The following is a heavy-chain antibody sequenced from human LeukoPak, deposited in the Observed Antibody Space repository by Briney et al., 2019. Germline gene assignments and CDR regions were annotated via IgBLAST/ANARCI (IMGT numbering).Heavy chain of an antibody. CDR3: ARGPFWSGYYPFDY. J-gene: IGHJ4*02. Sequence: ASVKVSCKASGYTFTGYYMHWVRQAPGQGLEWMGWISAYNGNTNYAQKLQGRVTMTTDTSTSTAYMELRSLRSDDTAVYYCARGPFWSGYYPFDYWGQGTLVTVSS. V-gene: IGHV1-18*04. CDR1: GYTFTGYY. CDR2: ISAYNGNT. D-gene: IGHD3-3*01.